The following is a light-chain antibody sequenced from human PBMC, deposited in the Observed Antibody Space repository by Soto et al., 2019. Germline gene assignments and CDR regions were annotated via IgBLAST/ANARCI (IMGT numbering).Light chain of an antibody. V-gene: IGKV1D-16*01. CDR2: AAS. CDR3: QQYNRYPRT. J-gene: IGKJ1*01. CDR1: QGISTW. Sequence: DIQMTQFPSSLSASVGDRVNITCRASQGISTWLAWYQQKPERAPKSLIYAASRLQSGVPPRFSGSGSETDFTLTISSLQPEDFVTYYCQQYNRYPRTFGQGTKVEIK.